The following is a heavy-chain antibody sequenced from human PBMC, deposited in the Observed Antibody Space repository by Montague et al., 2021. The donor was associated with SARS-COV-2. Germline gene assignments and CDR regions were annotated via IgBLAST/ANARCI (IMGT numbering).Heavy chain of an antibody. CDR2: ISSSGSAI. V-gene: IGHV3-48*03. CDR1: GFTFSLYE. Sequence: SLRLSCAASGFTFSLYEMNWARQAPGKGLEWVSFISSSGSAIYSADSVKGRFTISRDNAKNSLYLQMNSLRAEDTAVYYCARDRRTVGATMDYYYFYGMDVWGQGTTVTVSS. J-gene: IGHJ6*02. D-gene: IGHD1-26*01. CDR3: ARDRRTVGATMDYYYFYGMDV.